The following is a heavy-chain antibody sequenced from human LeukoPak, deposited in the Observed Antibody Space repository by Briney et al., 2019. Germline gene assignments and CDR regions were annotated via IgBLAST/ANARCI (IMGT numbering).Heavy chain of an antibody. CDR2: ISGSGGST. CDR1: GFTFSSYA. V-gene: IGHV3-23*01. D-gene: IGHD3-3*01. J-gene: IGHJ1*01. Sequence: PGGSLRLSCAASGFTFSSYAMSWVRQAPGKGLEWVSAISGSGGSTYYADSVKGRFTISRDNSKNTLYLQMNSLRAEDTAVYYCAKDRPHYDFWSGYYSAEYFQHWGQGTLVTVSS. CDR3: AKDRPHYDFWSGYYSAEYFQH.